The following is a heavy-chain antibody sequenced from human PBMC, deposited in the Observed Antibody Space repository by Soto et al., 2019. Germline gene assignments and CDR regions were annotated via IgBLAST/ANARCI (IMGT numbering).Heavy chain of an antibody. J-gene: IGHJ2*01. Sequence: QITLKESGPTLVKPTQTLTLTCTFSGFSLRSSAVGVGWIRQPPGKALEWLALIYWDDDKRYSPSLKSRLTLTKDTSKTPVVLTLTNMDPVDTATYYWARRWGSGNVFDWCFDPWGRGTLVPVSS. CDR1: GFSLRSSAVG. CDR2: IYWDDDK. CDR3: ARRWGSGNVFDWCFDP. V-gene: IGHV2-5*02. D-gene: IGHD6-19*01.